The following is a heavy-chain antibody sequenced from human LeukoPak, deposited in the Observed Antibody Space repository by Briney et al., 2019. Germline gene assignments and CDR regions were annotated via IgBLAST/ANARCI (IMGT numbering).Heavy chain of an antibody. D-gene: IGHD3-22*01. Sequence: GESLKISCKTLAYSFTSYWIGWVRQMPGKGPEWIGIINPGDSETRYNPSFQGHVAISADTSISTAYLQWTSLQDSDTAIYYCASVGYDTSGYDAFDIWGQGTMVTVSS. J-gene: IGHJ3*02. CDR3: ASVGYDTSGYDAFDI. CDR1: AYSFTSYW. CDR2: INPGDSET. V-gene: IGHV5-51*01.